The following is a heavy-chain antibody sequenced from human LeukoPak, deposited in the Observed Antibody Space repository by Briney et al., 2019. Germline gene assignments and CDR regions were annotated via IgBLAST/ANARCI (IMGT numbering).Heavy chain of an antibody. D-gene: IGHD2-21*02. Sequence: GGSLRLSCAVSGFTFTYYAMHWVRQAPGKGLEWVAVISHDGSNQEYADSVKGQVTISRDNSKSTLYLQMDSLRAGDTAVYYCARQGDTGSWYFDYWGQGNLVTVSS. V-gene: IGHV3-30-3*01. CDR1: GFTFTYYA. CDR2: ISHDGSNQ. CDR3: ARQGDTGSWYFDY. J-gene: IGHJ4*02.